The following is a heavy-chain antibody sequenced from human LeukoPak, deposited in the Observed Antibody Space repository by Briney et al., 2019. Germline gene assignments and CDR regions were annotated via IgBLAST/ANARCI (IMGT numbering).Heavy chain of an antibody. Sequence: KTSETLSLTCTVSGGSISSSSYYWGWIRQPPGKGLEWIGSIYHSGSTYYNPSLKSRVTISVDTSKNQFSLKLSSVTAADTAVYYCARDRGYFDAFDIWGQGTMVTVSS. CDR1: GGSISSSSYY. J-gene: IGHJ3*02. D-gene: IGHD6-25*01. CDR3: ARDRGYFDAFDI. V-gene: IGHV4-39*07. CDR2: IYHSGST.